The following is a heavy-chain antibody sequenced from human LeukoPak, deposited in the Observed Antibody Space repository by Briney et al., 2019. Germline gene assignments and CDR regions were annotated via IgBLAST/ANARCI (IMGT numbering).Heavy chain of an antibody. CDR1: GFSFSSYN. CDR3: AKDLCTGGGSCYSDY. Sequence: GGSLRLSCAASGFSFSSYNMNWARQAPGKGLEWVSSISSSSSYISYADSVKGRFTISRDNAKNSLYLQMNSLRAEDTAVYYCAKDLCTGGGSCYSDYWGQGTLVTVSS. V-gene: IGHV3-21*01. J-gene: IGHJ4*02. CDR2: ISSSSSYI. D-gene: IGHD2-15*01.